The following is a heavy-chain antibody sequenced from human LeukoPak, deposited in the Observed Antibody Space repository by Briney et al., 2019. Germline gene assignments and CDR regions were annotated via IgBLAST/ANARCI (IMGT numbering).Heavy chain of an antibody. CDR2: ISGSSGII. CDR1: GFTFNTYT. J-gene: IGHJ5*02. Sequence: GGSLRLSCAASGFTFNTYTMNWVRQAPGKGLEWVSYISGSSGIIDYADSVRGRFTISRDNAKNSLYLQMNSLRAEDTAVYYCAKDRGFSGYNNWFDPWGQGTLVTVSS. V-gene: IGHV3-48*01. D-gene: IGHD5-12*01. CDR3: AKDRGFSGYNNWFDP.